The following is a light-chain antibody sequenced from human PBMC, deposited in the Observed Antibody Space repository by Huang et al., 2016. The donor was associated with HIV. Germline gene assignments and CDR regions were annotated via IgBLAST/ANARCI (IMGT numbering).Light chain of an antibody. V-gene: IGKV1-5*03. CDR3: QQSYSSSYT. Sequence: DIQMTQSPSTLSASVGDRVTITCRASQSISYWLAWYQQKPGKAPKLLIYQACSVESGVPSRFSGSGSGREFTLTISSLQSDDFATYYCQQSYSSSYTFGQGTKLEMK. CDR2: QAC. CDR1: QSISYW. J-gene: IGKJ2*01.